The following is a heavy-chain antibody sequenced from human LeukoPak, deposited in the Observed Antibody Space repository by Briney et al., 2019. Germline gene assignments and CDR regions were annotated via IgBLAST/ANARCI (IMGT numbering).Heavy chain of an antibody. CDR2: IIPIFGTA. CDR1: GGTFSSYA. D-gene: IGHD4-17*01. J-gene: IGHJ3*02. CDR3: ARRNGDYKGSAFDI. Sequence: ASVKVSCKASGGTFSSYAISWVRQAPGQGLEWMGGIIPIFGTASYAQKFQGRVTITADESTSTAYMELGSLRSEDTAVYYCARRNGDYKGSAFDIWGQGTMVTVSS. V-gene: IGHV1-69*13.